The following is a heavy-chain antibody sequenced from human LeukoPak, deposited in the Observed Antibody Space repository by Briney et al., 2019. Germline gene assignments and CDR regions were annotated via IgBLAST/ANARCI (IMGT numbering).Heavy chain of an antibody. CDR1: GFTFSSYS. Sequence: PGGSLRLSCAASGFTFSSYSMNWVRQAPGKGLEWVSSISSGSSYIYYADSVKGRFTISRDNAKNSLYLQMNSLRAEDTAVYYCAREGRVVPAAKGDDYYYYYYMDVWGKGTTVTVSS. CDR2: ISSGSSYI. J-gene: IGHJ6*03. CDR3: AREGRVVPAAKGDDYYYYYYMDV. V-gene: IGHV3-21*01. D-gene: IGHD2-2*01.